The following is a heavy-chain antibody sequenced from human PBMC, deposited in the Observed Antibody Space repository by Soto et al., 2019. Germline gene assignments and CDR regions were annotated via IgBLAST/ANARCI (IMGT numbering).Heavy chain of an antibody. V-gene: IGHV3-30-3*01. Sequence: QVQLVESGGGVVQPGRSLRLSCAASGFTFSSYAMHWVRQAPGKGLEWVAVISYDGSNKYYADSVKGRFTISRDNSKNTLYLQMNSLRAEDTAVYYCARDPLNTAMPNEPHWYFDLWGRGTLVTVSS. D-gene: IGHD5-18*01. J-gene: IGHJ2*01. CDR2: ISYDGSNK. CDR1: GFTFSSYA. CDR3: ARDPLNTAMPNEPHWYFDL.